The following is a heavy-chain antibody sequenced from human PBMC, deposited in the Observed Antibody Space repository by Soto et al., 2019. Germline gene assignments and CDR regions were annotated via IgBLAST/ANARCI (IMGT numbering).Heavy chain of an antibody. CDR3: ARDPSTTYWRAPEDH. CDR1: GFNFNRFA. CDR2: ISYDGNNE. D-gene: IGHD2-21*01. J-gene: IGHJ4*02. V-gene: IGHV3-30*09. Sequence: QVQMVESGGGLVQPGRSLRLTCTASGFNFNRFAIHWVRQAPGKGLEWVAVISYDGNNEYVAVPLRDRFAISRDNSQKTVFLQIDDVRVEHTARYYCARDPSTTYWRAPEDHWGPGSLVIVSS.